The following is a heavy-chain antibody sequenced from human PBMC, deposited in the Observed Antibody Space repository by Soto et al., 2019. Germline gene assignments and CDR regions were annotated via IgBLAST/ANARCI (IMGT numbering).Heavy chain of an antibody. V-gene: IGHV4-30-4*01. CDR3: ARMRYCTKGVCSRSYHYGMDV. J-gene: IGHJ6*02. CDR2: IYYSGST. D-gene: IGHD2-8*01. Sequence: SETLSLTCTVSGGSISSGDYYWSWIRQPPGKGLEWIGYIYYSGSTYYNPSLKSRVTISVDTSKNQFSLKLSSVTAADTAVYYCARMRYCTKGVCSRSYHYGMDVWGQGTTVTVAS. CDR1: GGSISSGDYY.